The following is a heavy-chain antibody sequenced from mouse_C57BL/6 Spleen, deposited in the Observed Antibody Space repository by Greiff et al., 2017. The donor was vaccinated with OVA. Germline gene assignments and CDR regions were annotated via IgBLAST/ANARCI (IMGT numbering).Heavy chain of an antibody. CDR3: ARRQMDD. CDR2: IDPSDSYT. V-gene: IGHV1-50*01. CDR1: GYTFTSYW. J-gene: IGHJ4*01. Sequence: QVQLQQPGAELVKPGASVKLSCKASGYTFTSYWMQWVKQRPGQGLEWIGEIDPSDSYTNYNQKFKGKATLTVDTSSSTAYMQLSSLTSEDSAVYYCARRQMDDWGQGTSVTVSS.